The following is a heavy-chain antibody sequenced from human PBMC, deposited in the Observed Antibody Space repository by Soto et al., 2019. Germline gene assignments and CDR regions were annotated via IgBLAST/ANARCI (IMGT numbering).Heavy chain of an antibody. CDR3: AKAKFSYDSSPYDS. Sequence: VQMVESGGGVVHPGGSLRLSCAVSGFTFADYAVHWVRQSAGKGLEWVSFINADGSEKYYADSVRGRFTISRDNSKDSFDLQMNSLRLEDTAMYYCAKAKFSYDSSPYDSWGQGTLVTVSS. V-gene: IGHV3-43*02. D-gene: IGHD3-22*01. J-gene: IGHJ4*02. CDR2: INADGSEK. CDR1: GFTFADYA.